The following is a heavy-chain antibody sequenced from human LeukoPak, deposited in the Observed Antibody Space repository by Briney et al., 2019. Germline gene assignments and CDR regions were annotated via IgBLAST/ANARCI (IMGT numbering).Heavy chain of an antibody. Sequence: GRSLRLSCAASGFTFRTYSMHCVRQAPGKGLEWVAVISYDGSTKYYADSVKGRFTISRDNSKNTVYLQMDSLRPEDTAVCYCARARGPRGTTRIAYAIWGRGTMVTVSS. CDR3: ARARGPRGTTRIAYAI. CDR1: GFTFRTYS. CDR2: ISYDGSTK. J-gene: IGHJ3*02. D-gene: IGHD1-1*01. V-gene: IGHV3-30-3*01.